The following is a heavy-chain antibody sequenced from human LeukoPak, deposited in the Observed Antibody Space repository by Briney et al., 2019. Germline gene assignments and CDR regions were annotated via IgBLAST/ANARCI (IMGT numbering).Heavy chain of an antibody. CDR2: IYSGGST. D-gene: IGHD6-6*01. J-gene: IGHJ6*03. CDR1: GFTVSSNY. V-gene: IGHV3-53*01. CDR3: ATWTIAAPDYYYYYMDV. Sequence: GGSLRLSCAASGFTVSSNYMSWVRQAPGKGLEWVSVIYSGGSTYYADSVKGRFTISRDNSKNTLYLQMNSLRAEDTAVYYCATWTIAAPDYYYYYMDVWGKGTTVTVSS.